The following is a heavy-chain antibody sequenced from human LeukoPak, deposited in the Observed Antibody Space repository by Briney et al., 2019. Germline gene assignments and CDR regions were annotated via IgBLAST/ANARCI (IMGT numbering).Heavy chain of an antibody. J-gene: IGHJ4*02. CDR1: GFTFSRFG. V-gene: IGHV3-30*02. Sequence: GGSMRLSCATSGFTFSRFGVHWVRQAPDKGLEWVAFIRHDGSRTYCGDSVKGRCTVSRDTSKNTVFLQVASLTADDTAVYYCAKDHGDYLTPDNWGQVTLVTVSS. D-gene: IGHD4-17*01. CDR2: IRHDGSRT. CDR3: AKDHGDYLTPDN.